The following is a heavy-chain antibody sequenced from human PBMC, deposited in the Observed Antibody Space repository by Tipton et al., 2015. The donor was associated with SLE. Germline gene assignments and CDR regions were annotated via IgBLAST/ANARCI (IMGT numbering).Heavy chain of an antibody. J-gene: IGHJ4*02. Sequence: SLRLSCAASGFTFSSYAMHWVRQAPGKGLEWVAVISYDGSNKYYADSVKGRFTISRDNSKNTLYLQMNSLRAEDTAVYYCARGLYYYDSSGYLFDYWGQGTLVTGSS. CDR1: GFTFSSYA. D-gene: IGHD3-22*01. CDR2: ISYDGSNK. CDR3: ARGLYYYDSSGYLFDY. V-gene: IGHV3-30*04.